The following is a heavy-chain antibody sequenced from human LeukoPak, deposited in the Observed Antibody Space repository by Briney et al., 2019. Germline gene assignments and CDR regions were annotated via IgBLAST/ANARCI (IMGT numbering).Heavy chain of an antibody. D-gene: IGHD2-21*02. J-gene: IGHJ4*02. V-gene: IGHV4-59*08. CDR3: ARSVVVTAPLGY. Sequence: SETLSLTCTVSGGSISSYYWNWIRQPPGKGLEWIGYVYYNGSTNYNPSLKSRVTISVDTSKNQFSLKLSSVTAADTAVYYCARSVVVTAPLGYWGQGTLVTVSS. CDR2: VYYNGST. CDR1: GGSISSYY.